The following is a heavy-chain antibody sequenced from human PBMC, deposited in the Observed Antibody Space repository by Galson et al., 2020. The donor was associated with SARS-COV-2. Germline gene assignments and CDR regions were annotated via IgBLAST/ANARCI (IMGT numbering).Heavy chain of an antibody. D-gene: IGHD6-19*01. V-gene: IGHV1-8*01. J-gene: IGHJ3*02. Sequence: GESLKISCKASGYTFTSYDINWVRQATGQGLEWMGWMNPNSGNTGYAQKFQGRVTMTRNTSISTAYMELSSLRSEDTAVYYCAIPRSDSSGWYDGGGAFDIGGQGTMVTVSS. CDR3: AIPRSDSSGWYDGGGAFDI. CDR1: GYTFTSYD. CDR2: MNPNSGNT.